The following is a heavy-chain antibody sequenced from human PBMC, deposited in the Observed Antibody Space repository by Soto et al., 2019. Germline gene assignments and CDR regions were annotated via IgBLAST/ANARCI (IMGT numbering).Heavy chain of an antibody. CDR3: ARHTPAISISDH. CDR2: IYYSGST. CDR1: GGSISSSSYY. J-gene: IGHJ4*02. V-gene: IGHV4-39*01. D-gene: IGHD2-15*01. Sequence: SETLSLTCTVSGGSISSSSYYWGWLRQPPGKGLEWIGSIYYSGSTYYNPSLKSRVTVSVDTSKNQFSLKLSSVTAADTAVYYCARHTPAISISDHWGQGTLVTVSS.